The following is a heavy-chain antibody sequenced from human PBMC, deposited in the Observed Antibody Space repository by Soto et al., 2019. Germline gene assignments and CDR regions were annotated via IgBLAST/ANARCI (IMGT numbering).Heavy chain of an antibody. D-gene: IGHD1-26*01. J-gene: IGHJ4*02. Sequence: QVQLVESGGGVVQPGRSLRLSCAASGFTFSSYAMHWVRQAPGKGLEWVAVISYDGSNKYYADSVKGRFTISRDNSKNPLYLKMNSLRAEDTAVYYCAISGSYSTELDYWGQGTLVTVSS. CDR2: ISYDGSNK. CDR1: GFTFSSYA. CDR3: AISGSYSTELDY. V-gene: IGHV3-30-3*01.